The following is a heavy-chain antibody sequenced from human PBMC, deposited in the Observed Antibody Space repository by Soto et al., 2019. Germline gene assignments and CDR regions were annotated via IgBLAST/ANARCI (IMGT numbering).Heavy chain of an antibody. V-gene: IGHV1-2*04. CDR3: ARAPIPTYYDFWSGPKGKGGFDI. J-gene: IGHJ3*02. Sequence: ASVKVSCKASGYTFTGYYMHWVRQAPGQGLEWMGWINPNSGGTNYAQKFQGWATMTRDTSISTAYMELSRLRSEDTAVYYCARAPIPTYYDFWSGPKGKGGFDIWGQGTMVTVS. CDR2: INPNSGGT. D-gene: IGHD3-3*01. CDR1: GYTFTGYY.